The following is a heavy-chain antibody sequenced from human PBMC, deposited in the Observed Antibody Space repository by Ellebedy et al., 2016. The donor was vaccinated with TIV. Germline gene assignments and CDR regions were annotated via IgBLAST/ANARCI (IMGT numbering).Heavy chain of an antibody. Sequence: MPSETLSLTCTVSGGSVSSGSYYWSWIRQPPGKGLEWIGYIYYSGSTYYNPSLKSRVTISVDTSKNQFSLKLSSVTAADTAVYYCARWRWCGGDCYASFDYWGQGTLVTVSS. CDR1: GGSVSSGSYY. V-gene: IGHV4-30-4*08. D-gene: IGHD2-21*02. J-gene: IGHJ4*02. CDR3: ARWRWCGGDCYASFDY. CDR2: IYYSGST.